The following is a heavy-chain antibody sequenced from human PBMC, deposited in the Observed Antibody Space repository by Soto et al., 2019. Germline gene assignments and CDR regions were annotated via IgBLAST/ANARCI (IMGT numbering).Heavy chain of an antibody. CDR2: ISDSADSA. CDR3: ARPDGGKIGDAFDR. J-gene: IGHJ3*01. CDR1: GFTFRIYA. V-gene: IGHV3-23*01. D-gene: IGHD2-15*01. Sequence: EVQLLESGGGLVQPGGSLRLSCAASGFTFRIYAMRWVRQVPGKGLEWVSTISDSADSAYYADSVKGRFPISRDNSKNTLYLQMNSLRAEDTAVYYCARPDGGKIGDAFDRGGQWTTVTVSS.